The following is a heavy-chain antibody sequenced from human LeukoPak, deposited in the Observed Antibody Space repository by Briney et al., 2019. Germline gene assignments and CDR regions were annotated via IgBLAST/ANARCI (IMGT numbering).Heavy chain of an antibody. Sequence: GGSLRLSCVASGFTFRSYNMNWVRQAPGKGLEWVSFISKTSANIYYGASVRGRFTISRDNLKNSILLEMSSLRAEDTGVYYYVRGDGDLFDFWGQGTLVSVSS. CDR1: GFTFRSYN. V-gene: IGHV3-21*06. D-gene: IGHD4-17*01. CDR3: VRGDGDLFDF. J-gene: IGHJ4*02. CDR2: ISKTSANI.